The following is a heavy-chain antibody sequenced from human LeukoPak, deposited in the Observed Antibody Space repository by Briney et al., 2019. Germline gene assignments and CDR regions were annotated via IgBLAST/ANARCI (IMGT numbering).Heavy chain of an antibody. J-gene: IGHJ4*02. CDR3: ARLSGLGYCSSTSCYNDY. V-gene: IGHV3-30-3*01. Sequence: GRTLRLSCAASGFTFSSYAMHWVRQAPGKGLEWVAVISYDGSNKYYADSVKGRFTISRDNSKNTLYLQMNSLRAEDTAVYYCARLSGLGYCSSTSCYNDYWGQGTLVTVSS. D-gene: IGHD2-2*02. CDR2: ISYDGSNK. CDR1: GFTFSSYA.